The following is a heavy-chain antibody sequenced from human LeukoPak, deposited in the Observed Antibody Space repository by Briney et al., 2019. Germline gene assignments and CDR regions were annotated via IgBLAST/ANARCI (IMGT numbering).Heavy chain of an antibody. CDR2: ISGSGGST. CDR1: DMSFSDYY. D-gene: IGHD1-26*01. V-gene: IGHV3-23*01. CDR3: AKGVVGATRRAPYYFDY. J-gene: IGHJ4*02. Sequence: PSETLSLTCGVSDMSFSDYYWTWIRQAPGKGLEWVSAISGSGGSTYYADSVKGRFTISRDSSKNTLYLQMNSLRAEDTAVYYCAKGVVGATRRAPYYFDYWGQGTLVTVSS.